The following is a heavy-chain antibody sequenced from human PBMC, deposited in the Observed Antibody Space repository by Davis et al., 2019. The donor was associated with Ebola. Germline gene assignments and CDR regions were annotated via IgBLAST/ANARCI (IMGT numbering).Heavy chain of an antibody. V-gene: IGHV3-33*03. Sequence: GESLKISCAASGFTFSSYGMHWVRQAPGKGLEWVAVIWYDGSNKYYADSVKGRFTISRDNAKNSLYLQMNSLRAEDTALYYCAKDSSSRHLSWFDPWGQGTLVTVSS. CDR2: IWYDGSNK. CDR3: AKDSSSRHLSWFDP. D-gene: IGHD6-13*01. J-gene: IGHJ5*02. CDR1: GFTFSSYG.